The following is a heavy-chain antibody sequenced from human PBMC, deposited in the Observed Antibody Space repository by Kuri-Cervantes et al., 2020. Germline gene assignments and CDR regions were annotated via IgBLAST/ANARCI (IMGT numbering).Heavy chain of an antibody. Sequence: GSLRLSCAVSDGSISSSNWWSWVRQPPGKGLEWIGEIYHSGSTNYNPSLKSRVTISVDTSKNQFSLKLSSVTAADTAVYYCSRLYDSTIDPWGQGTLVTVSS. D-gene: IGHD3-22*01. CDR3: SRLYDSTIDP. CDR1: DGSISSSNW. J-gene: IGHJ5*02. CDR2: IYHSGST. V-gene: IGHV4-4*02.